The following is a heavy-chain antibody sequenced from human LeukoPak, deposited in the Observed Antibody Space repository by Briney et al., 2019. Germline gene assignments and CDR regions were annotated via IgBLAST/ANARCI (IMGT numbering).Heavy chain of an antibody. Sequence: SSETLSLTCTVSGGSISSYYWSWIRQPAGKGLEWIGRIYTSGSTNYNPSFKSRVTMSVDTSKNQLSLKLSSVTAADTAVYYCASSPLYDILTGNYRPAYYFDYWGQGTLLTVSS. J-gene: IGHJ4*02. V-gene: IGHV4-4*07. CDR2: IYTSGST. CDR1: GGSISSYY. CDR3: ASSPLYDILTGNYRPAYYFDY. D-gene: IGHD3-9*01.